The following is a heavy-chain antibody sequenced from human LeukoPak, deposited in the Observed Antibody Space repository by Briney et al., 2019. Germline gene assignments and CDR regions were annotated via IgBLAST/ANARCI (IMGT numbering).Heavy chain of an antibody. CDR2: ISSSGSTI. Sequence: PGGSLRLSCAASGFTFSDYYMSWIRQAPGKGLEWVSSISSSGSTIYYADSVKGRFTISRDNAKNSLYLQMNSLRAEDTAVYYCARASAGIVVPAYYYGMDVWGQGTTVTVSS. J-gene: IGHJ6*02. CDR1: GFTFSDYY. D-gene: IGHD2-2*01. CDR3: ARASAGIVVPAYYYGMDV. V-gene: IGHV3-11*01.